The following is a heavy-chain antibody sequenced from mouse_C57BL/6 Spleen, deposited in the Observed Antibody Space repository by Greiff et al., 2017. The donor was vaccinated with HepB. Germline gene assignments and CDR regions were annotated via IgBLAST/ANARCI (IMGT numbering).Heavy chain of an antibody. CDR3: ESDYGYDEAY. J-gene: IGHJ3*01. CDR2: ISDGGSYT. D-gene: IGHD2-2*01. Sequence: EVKLVESGGGLVKPGGSLKLSCAASGFTFSSYAMSWVRQTPEKRLEWVATISDGGSYTYYPDNVKGRFTISRDNAKNNLYLQMSHLKSEDTAMYYCESDYGYDEAYWGQGTMVTVSA. CDR1: GFTFSSYA. V-gene: IGHV5-4*03.